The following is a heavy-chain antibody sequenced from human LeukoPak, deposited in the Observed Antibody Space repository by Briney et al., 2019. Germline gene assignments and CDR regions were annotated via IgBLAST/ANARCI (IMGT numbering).Heavy chain of an antibody. J-gene: IGHJ6*02. CDR2: ISSSGGST. V-gene: IGHV3-23*01. Sequence: GGSLRLSCAASGFTFSSYAMSWVRQAPGKGLEWVPAISSSGGSTYYADSVKGRFTISRDNSKNTLGLQMNSLRAEDTAVYYCAKVKEFYYYGMDVWGQGTTVTVSS. CDR1: GFTFSSYA. CDR3: AKVKEFYYYGMDV. D-gene: IGHD3-10*01.